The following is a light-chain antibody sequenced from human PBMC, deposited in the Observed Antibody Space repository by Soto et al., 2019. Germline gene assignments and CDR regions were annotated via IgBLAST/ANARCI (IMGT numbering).Light chain of an antibody. CDR1: SSDVGSYNL. J-gene: IGLJ2*01. CDR3: SSYGGSNNLI. Sequence: QSVLTQPASVSGSPGQSITISCTGTSSDVGSYNLVSWYQQHPGKAPKLMIYEGSKRPSGVSNRFSGSKSGNTASLTISGLQAEDEADYYCSSYGGSNNLIFGGGTQLTVL. CDR2: EGS. V-gene: IGLV2-23*01.